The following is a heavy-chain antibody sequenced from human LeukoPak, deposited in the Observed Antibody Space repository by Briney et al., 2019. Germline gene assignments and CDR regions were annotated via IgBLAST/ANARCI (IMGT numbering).Heavy chain of an antibody. CDR3: ARGSQYCSSTSCYSNWFDP. D-gene: IGHD2-2*01. CDR1: GGSISSSSYY. V-gene: IGHV4-39*07. Sequence: TSETLSLTCTVSGGSISSSSYYWGWIRQPPGKGLEWIGSIYYSGSTYYNPSLKSRVTISVDTSKNQFSLKLSSVTAADTAVYYCARGSQYCSSTSCYSNWFDPWGQGTLVAVSS. J-gene: IGHJ5*02. CDR2: IYYSGST.